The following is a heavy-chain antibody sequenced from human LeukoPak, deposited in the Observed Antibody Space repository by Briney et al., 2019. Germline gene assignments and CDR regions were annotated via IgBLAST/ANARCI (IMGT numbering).Heavy chain of an antibody. V-gene: IGHV1-2*02. CDR3: ARAVGPYCSSTSCLPDY. CDR1: GYTFSGYY. Sequence: AWVKVSFKCSGYTFSGYYMHWVRQAPGQGLEWMGWINPNSGGTNYAQKFQGRVTITRDTSISTAYMELSRLRADDTAVYYCARAVGPYCSSTSCLPDYWGQGTLVTVSS. J-gene: IGHJ4*02. CDR2: INPNSGGT. D-gene: IGHD2-2*01.